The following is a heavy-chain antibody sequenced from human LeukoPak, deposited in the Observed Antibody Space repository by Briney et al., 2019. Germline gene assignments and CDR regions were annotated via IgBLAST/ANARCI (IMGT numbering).Heavy chain of an antibody. J-gene: IGHJ4*02. D-gene: IGHD3-10*01. V-gene: IGHV4-59*10. CDR2: IYTSGST. Sequence: ASETLSLTCAVYGGSFSGYYWSWIRQPAGKGLEWIGRIYTSGSTNYNPSLKSRVTVSVDTSKNQFSLKLSSVTAADTAVYYCARGEGVWGQGTLVTVSS. CDR3: ARGEGV. CDR1: GGSFSGYY.